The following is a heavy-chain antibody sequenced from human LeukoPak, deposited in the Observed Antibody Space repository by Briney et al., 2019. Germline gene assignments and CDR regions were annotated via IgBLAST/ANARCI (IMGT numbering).Heavy chain of an antibody. J-gene: IGHJ5*02. V-gene: IGHV1-2*02. CDR2: INPNSGGT. Sequence: ASVKVSCKASGYTFTGYYMHWVRQAPGQGLEWMGWINPNSGGTNYAQKFQGRVTMTRDTSISTAYMELSRLRSDDTAVYYCAREGDYGDYVLYWFVPWGQGTLVTVSS. CDR3: AREGDYGDYVLYWFVP. CDR1: GYTFTGYY. D-gene: IGHD4-17*01.